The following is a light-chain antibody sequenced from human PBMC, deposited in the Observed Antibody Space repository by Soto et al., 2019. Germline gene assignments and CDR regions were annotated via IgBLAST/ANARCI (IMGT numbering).Light chain of an antibody. CDR3: QLLNSYRLT. J-gene: IGKJ4*01. CDR2: DAS. V-gene: IGKV1-5*01. Sequence: DIQMTQSPTTLCASVGDRVTITCRASQSISSWLAWYQQKPGKAPKLLSYDASSLESGVPSRFRGSGSGTEFTLTISSLQPEEFETYYCQLLNSYRLTFGGGTKVDIK. CDR1: QSISSW.